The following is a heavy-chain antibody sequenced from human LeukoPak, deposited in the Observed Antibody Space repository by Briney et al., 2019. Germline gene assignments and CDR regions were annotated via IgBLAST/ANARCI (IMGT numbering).Heavy chain of an antibody. CDR2: IYYSGST. V-gene: IGHV4-31*03. CDR1: GGSISSGGYY. D-gene: IGHD1-26*01. CDR3: ASGGSYYGAEYFQH. J-gene: IGHJ1*01. Sequence: PSETLSLTCTVSGGSISSGGYYWSWIRQHPGKGLEWIGYIYYSGSTYYNPSLKSRVTISVDTSKNQFSLKLSSVTAADTAVYYCASGGSYYGAEYFQHWGQGTLVTVSP.